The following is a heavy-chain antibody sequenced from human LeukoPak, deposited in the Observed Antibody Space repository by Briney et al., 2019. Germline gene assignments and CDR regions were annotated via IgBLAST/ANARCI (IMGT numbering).Heavy chain of an antibody. CDR3: AKGVAGTGFDY. Sequence: GGSLTLSCVASGFTFISHEMNWVRQAPGKGLEWVAFMRYDGSDKYYADSVKGRFTSSRDNSKNTLYLQMNSLRADDTAVYYCAKGVAGTGFDYWGQGTLVTVSS. CDR1: GFTFISHE. J-gene: IGHJ4*02. V-gene: IGHV3-30*02. CDR2: MRYDGSDK. D-gene: IGHD6-19*01.